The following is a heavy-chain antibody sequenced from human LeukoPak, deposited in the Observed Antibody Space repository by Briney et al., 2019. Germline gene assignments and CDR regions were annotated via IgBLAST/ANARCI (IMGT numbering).Heavy chain of an antibody. V-gene: IGHV3-23*01. CDR1: GFTFSDYY. D-gene: IGHD2-15*01. CDR3: AKQLGYCSDGSCYFPY. Sequence: GGSPRLSCAASGFTFSDYYMTWIRQAPGKGLEWVSAISNNGGYTYYADSVQGRFTISRDNSKSTLCLQMNSLRAEDTAVYYCAKQLGYCSDGSCYFPYWGQGTLVTVSS. CDR2: ISNNGGYT. J-gene: IGHJ4*02.